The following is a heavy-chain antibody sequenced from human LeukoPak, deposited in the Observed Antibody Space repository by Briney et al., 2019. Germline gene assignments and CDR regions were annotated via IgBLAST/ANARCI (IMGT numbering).Heavy chain of an antibody. D-gene: IGHD3-10*01. V-gene: IGHV4-59*01. CDR1: GGSISSYY. CDR3: AREGRGSGSYTFDY. Sequence: PSETLSLTCTVSGGSISSYYWSWIWQPPGKGLGLIGYIYYSGSTNYNPSLKSRVTISVDTSQNQFSLKLSSVTAADTAVYYCAREGRGSGSYTFDYWGQGTLVTVSS. J-gene: IGHJ4*02. CDR2: IYYSGST.